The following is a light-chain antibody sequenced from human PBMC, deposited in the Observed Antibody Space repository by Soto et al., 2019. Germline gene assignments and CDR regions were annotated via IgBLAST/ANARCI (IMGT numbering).Light chain of an antibody. CDR3: QQYAESPIT. Sequence: EIVFTQSPGSLSLSPGEGSTLSCSASETIKKNYLAWYQQQPGQAPRLLIYAASRRATGIPDRFSGGGSGTDFTLTISRLEPEDIAVFYCQQYAESPITFGQGTRLEIK. CDR1: ETIKKNY. J-gene: IGKJ5*01. CDR2: AAS. V-gene: IGKV3-20*01.